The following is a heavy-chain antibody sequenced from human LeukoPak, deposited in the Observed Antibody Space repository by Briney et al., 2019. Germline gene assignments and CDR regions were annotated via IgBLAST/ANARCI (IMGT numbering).Heavy chain of an antibody. Sequence: GGSLRLSCTASGFTFGDYAMSWVRQAPGKGLEWVGFIRSKAYGGTTEYAASVKGRFTISRDDSKSIAYLQMNSLKTEDTAVYYCTRGIVATFRLSGLDYWGQGTLVTVSS. CDR3: TRGIVATFRLSGLDY. J-gene: IGHJ4*02. CDR1: GFTFGDYA. CDR2: IRSKAYGGTT. V-gene: IGHV3-49*04. D-gene: IGHD5-12*01.